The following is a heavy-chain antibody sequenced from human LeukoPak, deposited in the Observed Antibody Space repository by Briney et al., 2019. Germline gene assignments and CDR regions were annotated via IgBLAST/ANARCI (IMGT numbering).Heavy chain of an antibody. Sequence: ASVKVSCKASGYTFTSYYMHWVRQAPGPGREWVGIINPSGGSTSYAQKLQGRVTMTRDTSTSTVYMELSSLRSDDTAVYYCARETLPGIAVAGTLHYWGQGTLVTVSS. J-gene: IGHJ4*02. CDR2: INPSGGST. V-gene: IGHV1-46*01. D-gene: IGHD6-19*01. CDR1: GYTFTSYY. CDR3: ARETLPGIAVAGTLHY.